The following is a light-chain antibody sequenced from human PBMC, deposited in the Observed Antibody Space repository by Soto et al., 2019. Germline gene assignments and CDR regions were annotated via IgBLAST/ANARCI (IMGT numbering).Light chain of an antibody. Sequence: QSVLTQPACVSGSPGQSITISCAGTMRDVGAYNLVSWYQQHPGRAPQLIIYEVRNRPSGISFRFSGSKSGNTASLTISGLQAEDEAYYYCSSYTSKSSLISGGGTKVTVL. CDR2: EVR. J-gene: IGLJ2*01. V-gene: IGLV2-14*01. CDR1: MRDVGAYNL. CDR3: SSYTSKSSLI.